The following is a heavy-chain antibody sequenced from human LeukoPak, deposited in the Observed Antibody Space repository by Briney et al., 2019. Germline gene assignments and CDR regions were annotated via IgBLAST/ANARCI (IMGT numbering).Heavy chain of an antibody. CDR1: GYTFTGYY. J-gene: IGHJ6*03. CDR2: INPKSGGT. CDR3: ARGAGSYSSYYYYMDI. V-gene: IGHV1-2*02. Sequence: ASVKVSCKASGYTFTGYYMHWVRQAPGQGLEWMGWINPKSGGTNYAQKFQGRVTMTRDTSMSAAYMELSRLRSDDTAIYYCARGAGSYSSYYYYMDIWGRGTTVTISS. D-gene: IGHD3-10*01.